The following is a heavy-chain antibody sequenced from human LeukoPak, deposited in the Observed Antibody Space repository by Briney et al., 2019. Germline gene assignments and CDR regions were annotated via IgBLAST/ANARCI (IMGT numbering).Heavy chain of an antibody. D-gene: IGHD3-22*01. CDR2: LIPLLDTT. Sequence: SVKVSCKASGGTFSNFDKYAVSWVRQAPGQGLEWMGRLIPLLDTTNYAQKFQGRITITADKALTTAYMELSSLRSEDTAVYYCARAYYYDTSDWPEDWYFDLWGRGTLVTVSS. J-gene: IGHJ2*01. V-gene: IGHV1-69*04. CDR1: GGTFSNFDKYA. CDR3: ARAYYYDTSDWPEDWYFDL.